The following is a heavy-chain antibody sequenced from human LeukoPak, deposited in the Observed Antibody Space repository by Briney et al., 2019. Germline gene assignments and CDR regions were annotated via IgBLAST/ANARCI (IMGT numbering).Heavy chain of an antibody. CDR2: INPSGGST. J-gene: IGHJ6*04. CDR3: ARADSSGGNYYYYGMDV. CDR1: GYTFTSYY. D-gene: IGHD6-19*01. Sequence: ASVKVSCKASGYTFTSYYMHWVRQAPGQGLEWMGIINPSGGSTSYAQKFQGRVTMTRDTSTSTVYMGLSSLRSEDTAVYYCARADSSGGNYYYYGMDVWGKGTTVTVSS. V-gene: IGHV1-46*01.